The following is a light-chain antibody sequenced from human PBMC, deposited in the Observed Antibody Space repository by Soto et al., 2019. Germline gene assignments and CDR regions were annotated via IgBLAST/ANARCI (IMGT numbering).Light chain of an antibody. CDR1: SSDVGGSNF. CDR2: DVA. J-gene: IGLJ1*01. CDR3: SSLTPDRIYV. V-gene: IGLV2-14*03. Sequence: QSVLTQPASVSDPPGQSITISCTGTSSDVGGSNFVSWYQQHPGKPPKLIIYDVANRPSGVSNRFSGSKSGSTASLIISRLQTEDEADYYCSSLTPDRIYVVGPGTKGTVL.